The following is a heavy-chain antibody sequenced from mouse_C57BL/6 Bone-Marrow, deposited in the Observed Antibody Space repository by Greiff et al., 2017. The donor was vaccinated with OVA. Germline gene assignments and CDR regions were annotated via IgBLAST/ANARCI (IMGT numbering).Heavy chain of an antibody. CDR1: GFTFSSYA. J-gene: IGHJ4*01. V-gene: IGHV5-9-1*02. Sequence: DVQLVESGEGLVKPGGSLKLSCAASGFTFSSYAMSWVRQTPEKRLEWVAYISSGGDYIYYADTVKGRFTISRDNARNTLYLQMSSLKSEDTAMYYCTREGSINAMDYWGQGTSVTVSS. CDR3: TREGSINAMDY. CDR2: ISSGGDYI.